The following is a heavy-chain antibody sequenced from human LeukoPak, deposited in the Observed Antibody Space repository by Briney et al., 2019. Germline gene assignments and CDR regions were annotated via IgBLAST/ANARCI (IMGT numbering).Heavy chain of an antibody. Sequence: GGSLRLSCAASGFTFSSYWMSWVRQAPGKGPEWVANIKEDGRQKYYVDSVKGRFTISRDNAKNSLYLQMNRLRVEDAAVYYCARDDSSGYSMVADAFDIWGQGTMVTVSS. D-gene: IGHD3-22*01. V-gene: IGHV3-7*01. CDR3: ARDDSSGYSMVADAFDI. CDR1: GFTFSSYW. J-gene: IGHJ3*02. CDR2: IKEDGRQK.